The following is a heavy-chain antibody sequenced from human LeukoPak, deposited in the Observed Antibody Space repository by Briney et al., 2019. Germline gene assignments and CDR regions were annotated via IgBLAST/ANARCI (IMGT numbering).Heavy chain of an antibody. D-gene: IGHD2-2*03. CDR2: ISGSGGST. V-gene: IGHV3-23*01. J-gene: IGHJ6*03. CDR1: GFTFSSYA. Sequence: PGGSLRLSCAASGFTFSSYAMSWVRQAPGKGLEWVSVISGSGGSTYYADSVKGRFTISRDNSKNTLHLQMNSLRAEDTAVYYCATHGSAHYYMDVWGKGTTVTISS. CDR3: ATHGSAHYYMDV.